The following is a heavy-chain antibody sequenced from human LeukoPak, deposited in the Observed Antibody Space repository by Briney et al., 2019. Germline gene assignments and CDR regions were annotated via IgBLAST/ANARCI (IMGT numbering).Heavy chain of an antibody. D-gene: IGHD4-17*01. CDR3: ARDSSPRYGDYVYYFDY. CDR2: TYYRSKWYN. V-gene: IGHV6-1*01. J-gene: IGHJ4*02. Sequence: SQTLSLTCAISGDSVSSNSAAWSWIRQSPSRGLEWLGRTYYRSKWYNDYAVSVKSRITINPDTSKNQFSLQLNSVTPEDTAVYYCARDSSPRYGDYVYYFDYWGQGTLVTVSS. CDR1: GDSVSSNSAA.